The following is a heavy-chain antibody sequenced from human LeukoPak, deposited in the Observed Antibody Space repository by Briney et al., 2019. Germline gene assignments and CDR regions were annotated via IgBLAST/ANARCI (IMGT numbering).Heavy chain of an antibody. D-gene: IGHD3-3*01. CDR1: GGTFSSYA. V-gene: IGHV1-69*01. CDR2: IIPIFGTA. CDR3: ARDRLAGSTYYGLLYY. J-gene: IGHJ4*02. Sequence: SVKVSCKASGGTFSSYAISWVRQAPGQGLEWMGGIIPIFGTANYAQKFQGRVTITADESTSTAYMELSSLRSEDTAVYYCARDRLAGSTYYGLLYYWGQGTLVTVSS.